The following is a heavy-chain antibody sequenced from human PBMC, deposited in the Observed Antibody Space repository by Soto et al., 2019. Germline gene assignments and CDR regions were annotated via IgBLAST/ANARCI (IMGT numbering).Heavy chain of an antibody. V-gene: IGHV6-1*01. CDR1: GDSVSTNTAT. CDR2: TYYKSKWYN. D-gene: IGHD7-27*01. Sequence: SQTLSLTCAISGDSVSTNTATWNWIRQSPSSGLEWLGRTYYKSKWYNDYAVSVKSRITIDPDTSNNQFSLHLNSVTPDDTAVYYCARQPTGDPLAFDYWGQGTLVTVSS. J-gene: IGHJ4*02. CDR3: ARQPTGDPLAFDY.